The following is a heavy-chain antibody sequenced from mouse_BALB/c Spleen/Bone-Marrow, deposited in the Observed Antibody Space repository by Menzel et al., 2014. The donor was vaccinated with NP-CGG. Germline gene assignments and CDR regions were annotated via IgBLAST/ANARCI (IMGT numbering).Heavy chain of an antibody. J-gene: IGHJ4*01. D-gene: IGHD1-1*01. Sequence: DVMLVESGGGLVQPKGLLKLSCAASGFTFNTFAMNWVRQAPGKGLEWVARIRSKSNNFATYYADSVKDRFTISRDDSQSMLYLQVNNLKTEDTAMYYCVRGIYYYGSNCKNSALDYWGQGTSVTVSS. CDR3: VRGIYYYGSNCKNSALDY. CDR1: GFTFNTFA. V-gene: IGHV10-1*02. CDR2: IRSKSNNFAT.